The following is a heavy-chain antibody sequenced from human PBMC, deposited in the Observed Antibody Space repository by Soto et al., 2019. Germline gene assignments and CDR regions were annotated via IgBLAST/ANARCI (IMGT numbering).Heavy chain of an antibody. V-gene: IGHV1-2*04. CDR3: ARGDSTDCSNGVCSFFYNHDMDV. D-gene: IGHD2-8*01. Sequence: ASVKVSCKASGYSFTDYHIHWLRQATGQRLEWLGRINPKSGGTSTAQKFQGWVTMTTDTSISTASMELTRLTSDDTAIYYCARGDSTDCSNGVCSFFYNHDMDVWGQGTTVTVSS. CDR1: GYSFTDYH. CDR2: INPKSGGT. J-gene: IGHJ6*02.